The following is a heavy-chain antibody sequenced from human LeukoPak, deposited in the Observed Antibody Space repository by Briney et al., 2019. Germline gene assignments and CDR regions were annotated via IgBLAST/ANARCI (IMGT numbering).Heavy chain of an antibody. CDR2: VNPNSGNT. CDR3: ARGFGKLRHFDWLSKNNLYYFDY. Sequence: GASVKVSCKASGYTFTSYDINWVRQATGQGLEWMRWVNPNSGNTGYAQKFQGRVTMTRNTSISTAYMELSSLRSEDTAVYYCARGFGKLRHFDWLSKNNLYYFDYWGQGTLVTVSS. CDR1: GYTFTSYD. D-gene: IGHD3-9*01. V-gene: IGHV1-8*01. J-gene: IGHJ4*02.